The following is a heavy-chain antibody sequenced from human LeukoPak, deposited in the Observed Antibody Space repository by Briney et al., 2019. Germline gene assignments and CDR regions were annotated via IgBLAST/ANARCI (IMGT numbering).Heavy chain of an antibody. CDR3: ARGVVNYYDSSGYYHY. Sequence: SETQSLTCAVYGGSFSGYYWSWIRQPPGKGLEWIGEINHSGSTNYNPSLKSRVTISVDTSKNQFSLKLSSVTAADTAVYYCARGVVNYYDSSGYYHYWGQGTLVTVSS. CDR2: INHSGST. V-gene: IGHV4-34*01. J-gene: IGHJ4*02. CDR1: GGSFSGYY. D-gene: IGHD3-22*01.